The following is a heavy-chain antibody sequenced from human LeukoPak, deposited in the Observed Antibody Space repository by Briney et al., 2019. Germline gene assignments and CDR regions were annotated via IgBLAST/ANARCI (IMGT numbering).Heavy chain of an antibody. V-gene: IGHV1-24*01. CDR2: FDPEESET. CDR1: GYTLTELS. D-gene: IGHD3-10*01. CDR3: ARWRPYGSGSYSNAFDI. Sequence: ASVKVSCKVSGYTLTELSVHWVRQAPGKGLEWMGGFDPEESETIYAQKFQGRVTMTKNTSISTAYVELSSLRSEDTAVYYCARWRPYGSGSYSNAFDIWGQGTMVTVSS. J-gene: IGHJ3*02.